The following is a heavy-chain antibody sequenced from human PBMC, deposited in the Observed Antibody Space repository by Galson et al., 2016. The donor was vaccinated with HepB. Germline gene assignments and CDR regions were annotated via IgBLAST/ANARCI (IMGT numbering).Heavy chain of an antibody. CDR3: ARVPYYYHGGSHFYPSAFDI. J-gene: IGHJ3*02. D-gene: IGHD3-10*01. Sequence: SVKVSCKASGYTFTGYYMHWVRQAPGQGLEWMGWINPNSGVTNYAQKFQGRVTMTGDTSISTAYVELSRLRSDDTAFYYCARVPYYYHGGSHFYPSAFDIWSQGTMVTVSS. CDR1: GYTFTGYY. CDR2: INPNSGVT. V-gene: IGHV1-2*02.